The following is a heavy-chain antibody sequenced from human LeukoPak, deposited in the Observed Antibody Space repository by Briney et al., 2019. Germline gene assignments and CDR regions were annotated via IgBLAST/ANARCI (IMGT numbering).Heavy chain of an antibody. Sequence: ASVKVSCKASGYTFTSYYMHWVRQAPGQGLEWMGWINPNSGGTNYAQKFQGRVTMTRDTSISTAYMELSRLRSDDTAVYYCARGGRGLWGGFGVHGNYYYYYMDVWGKGTTVTVSS. D-gene: IGHD3-10*01. CDR3: ARGGRGLWGGFGVHGNYYYYYMDV. CDR1: GYTFTSYY. CDR2: INPNSGGT. J-gene: IGHJ6*03. V-gene: IGHV1-2*02.